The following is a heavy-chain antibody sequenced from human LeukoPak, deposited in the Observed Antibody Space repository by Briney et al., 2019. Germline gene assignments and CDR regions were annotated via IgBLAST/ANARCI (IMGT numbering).Heavy chain of an antibody. CDR1: GYTFATYG. CDR2: ISAYDGNT. D-gene: IGHD4-11*01. J-gene: IGHJ4*02. Sequence: GASVKVSCKASGYTFATYGISRVRQAPGQGLEWMGWISAYDGNTNYAQKLQGRVTMTTDTSTSTAYMELRSLRSDDTAVYYCARWPTTMETPADYWGEGALVTVSS. CDR3: ARWPTTMETPADY. V-gene: IGHV1-18*01.